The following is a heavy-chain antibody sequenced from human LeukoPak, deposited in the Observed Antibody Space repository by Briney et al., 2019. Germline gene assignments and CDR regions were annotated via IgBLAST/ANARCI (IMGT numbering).Heavy chain of an antibody. Sequence: GGSLRLSCAASGFTFSDHYMDWVRQAPGKGLEWVGRTRNKANSYTTEYAASVKGRITISRDDSKNSLYLQMNSLKTEDTAVYYCARVTNYYGAGSYYRGFDYWGQGTLVTVSS. CDR1: GFTFSDHY. D-gene: IGHD3-10*01. V-gene: IGHV3-72*01. J-gene: IGHJ4*02. CDR2: TRNKANSYTT. CDR3: ARVTNYYGAGSYYRGFDY.